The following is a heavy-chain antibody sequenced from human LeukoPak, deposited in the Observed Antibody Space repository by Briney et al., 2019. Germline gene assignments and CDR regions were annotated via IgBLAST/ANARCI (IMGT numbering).Heavy chain of an antibody. J-gene: IGHJ4*02. Sequence: PGGSLRLSCAASGVTVSTNYVTWVRQAPGKGLEWVSAIYSDGSTHYGDSVKGRFTISTDNSKNTLYLQMNSLRAEDTAVYYCARIRTHCGGDCYPFDSWGQGTLVTVSS. CDR1: GVTVSTNY. CDR2: IYSDGST. V-gene: IGHV3-66*01. CDR3: ARIRTHCGGDCYPFDS. D-gene: IGHD2-21*02.